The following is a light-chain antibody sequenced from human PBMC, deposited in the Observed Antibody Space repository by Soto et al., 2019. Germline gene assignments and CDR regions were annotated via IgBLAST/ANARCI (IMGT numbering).Light chain of an antibody. Sequence: EIVMTQSPATLSVSPGERATLSCRASQSVRSKLAWYQQKPGQAPRLLIYDASTRARGVPARFSGSGSGTEFTLTISSLQSEDFAVYSCQQYNNWPAFGQGTKVEIK. CDR3: QQYNNWPA. CDR2: DAS. J-gene: IGKJ1*01. V-gene: IGKV3-15*01. CDR1: QSVRSK.